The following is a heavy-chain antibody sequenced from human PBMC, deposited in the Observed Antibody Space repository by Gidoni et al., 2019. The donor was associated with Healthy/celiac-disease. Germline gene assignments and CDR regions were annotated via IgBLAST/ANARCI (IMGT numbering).Heavy chain of an antibody. Sequence: QVQLVESGGGVVKPGRSLRLSCAASGFPFSTFGMHWVRQPPGKGLEWVAVIWYDGSNKYYADSVKGRFTISRDNSKNTLYLQMNSLRAEDTAVYYCASSLFPYSSGWYIGYWGQGTLVTVSS. J-gene: IGHJ4*02. CDR1: GFPFSTFG. D-gene: IGHD6-19*01. V-gene: IGHV3-33*01. CDR3: ASSLFPYSSGWYIGY. CDR2: IWYDGSNK.